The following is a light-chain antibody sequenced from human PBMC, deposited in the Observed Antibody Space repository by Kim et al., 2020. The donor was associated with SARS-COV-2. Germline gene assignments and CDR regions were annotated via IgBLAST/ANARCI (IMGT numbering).Light chain of an antibody. CDR2: RNN. V-gene: IGLV1-47*01. CDR1: YSNVGNNY. CDR3: TAWDDSLSVWV. J-gene: IGLJ3*02. Sequence: GQMVTISCSGSYSNVGNNYVFWYQHLPGTAPKLLIYRNNQRPSGVPDRFSGSKSGTSASLAISGLRSEDEADYYCTAWDDSLSVWVFGGGTQLTVL.